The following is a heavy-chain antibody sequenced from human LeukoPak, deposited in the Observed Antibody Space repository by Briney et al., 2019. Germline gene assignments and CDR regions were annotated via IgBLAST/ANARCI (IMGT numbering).Heavy chain of an antibody. V-gene: IGHV1-69*13. CDR3: ARVGGYSGWFLRAFDI. D-gene: IGHD6-19*01. CDR2: IIPIFGTA. CDR1: GGTFSSYA. Sequence: ASVKVSCKASGGTFSSYAISWVRQAPGQGLEWMGGIIPIFGTANYAQKFQGRVTITADESTSTAYMELSSLRSEDTAVYYCARVGGYSGWFLRAFDIWGQGTMATVSS. J-gene: IGHJ3*02.